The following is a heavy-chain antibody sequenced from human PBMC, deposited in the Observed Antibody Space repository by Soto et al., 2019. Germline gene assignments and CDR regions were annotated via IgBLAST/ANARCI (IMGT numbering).Heavy chain of an antibody. CDR1: GFTFSSYA. D-gene: IGHD6-19*01. CDR2: ISGSGGST. CDR3: AKDLGRSGSYPVGVDV. J-gene: IGHJ6*02. Sequence: GGSLRLSCAASGFTFSSYAMSWVRQAPGKGLEWVSAISGSGGSTYYADSVKGRFTISRDNSKNTLYLQMNSLRAEDTAVYYCAKDLGRSGSYPVGVDVWGQGTTVTVSS. V-gene: IGHV3-23*01.